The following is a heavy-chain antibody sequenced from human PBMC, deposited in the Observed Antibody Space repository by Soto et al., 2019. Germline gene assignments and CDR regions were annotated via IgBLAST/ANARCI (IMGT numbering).Heavy chain of an antibody. D-gene: IGHD2-8*01. CDR1: GFTFSSYS. Sequence: GGSLRLSCAASGFTFSSYSMNWVRQAPGKGLEWVSYISSSSSTIYYADSVKGRFTISGDNAKNSLYLQMNSLRDEDTAVYYCARLRGARNGYYYGMDVWGQGTTVTVSS. V-gene: IGHV3-48*02. J-gene: IGHJ6*02. CDR3: ARLRGARNGYYYGMDV. CDR2: ISSSSSTI.